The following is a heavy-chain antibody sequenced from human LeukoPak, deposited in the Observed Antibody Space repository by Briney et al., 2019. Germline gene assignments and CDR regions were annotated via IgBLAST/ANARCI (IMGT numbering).Heavy chain of an antibody. V-gene: IGHV3-11*06. D-gene: IGHD6-19*01. J-gene: IGHJ4*02. CDR3: ARVVAVADRWPFDY. CDR1: GFTFSDYY. Sequence: GGPLRLSCAASGFTFSDYYMSWIRQAPGKGLEWVSYTSSSSSYTNYADSVKGRFTISRDNAKNSLYLQMNSLRAENTAVYYCARVVAVADRWPFDYWGQGTLVTVSS. CDR2: TSSSSSYT.